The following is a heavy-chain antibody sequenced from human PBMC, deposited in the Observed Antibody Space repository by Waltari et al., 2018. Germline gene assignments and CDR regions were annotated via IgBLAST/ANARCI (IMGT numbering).Heavy chain of an antibody. V-gene: IGHV4-39*01. J-gene: IGHJ6*02. Sequence: QLQLQESGPGLVKPSETLSLTCTVSGGSIISSTYYWGWIRQPPGKGLEWIGSIYYSGLTYYNPSLKSGVTISGDTPKNQSSRKRSSVTAADTAVYYGARQERMYYGRDVWGQGTMVTVSS. CDR1: GGSIISSTYY. CDR3: ARQERMYYGRDV. D-gene: IGHD1-1*01. CDR2: IYYSGLT.